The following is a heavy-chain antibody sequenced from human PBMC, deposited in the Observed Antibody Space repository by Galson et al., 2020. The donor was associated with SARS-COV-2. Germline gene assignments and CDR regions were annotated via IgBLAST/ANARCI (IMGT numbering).Heavy chain of an antibody. D-gene: IGHD3-3*01. J-gene: IGHJ6*03. CDR3: ARDKTYYDFWSGYLTRPDYYYYYYRDV. Sequence: GGSLRLSCAASGFTFSSYAMHWVRQAPGKGLEWVAVISYDGSNKYYADSVKGRFTIPSDNSKNTLYLQMNSLRAEDTAVYYCARDKTYYDFWSGYLTRPDYYYYYYRDVWGKGTTVTVSS. V-gene: IGHV3-30*04. CDR1: GFTFSSYA. CDR2: ISYDGSNK.